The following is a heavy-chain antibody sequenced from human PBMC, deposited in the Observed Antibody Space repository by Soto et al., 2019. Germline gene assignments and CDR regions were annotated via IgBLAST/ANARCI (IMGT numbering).Heavy chain of an antibody. CDR3: ARGERQQQRDY. CDR1: GDSISSRKW. V-gene: IGHV4-4*02. J-gene: IGHJ4*02. CDR2: IYHSGST. D-gene: IGHD6-25*01. Sequence: TSETRSLTCAVSGDSISSRKWWSWVRQPPGKGLEWIGEIYHSGSTNYNPSLKSRVIISVDKSKNQFSLKLSSVTDADTAVYYCARGERQQQRDYWGQGTLVTVS.